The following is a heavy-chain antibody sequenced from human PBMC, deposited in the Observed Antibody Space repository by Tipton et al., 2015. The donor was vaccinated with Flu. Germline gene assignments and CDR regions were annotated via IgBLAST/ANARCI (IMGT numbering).Heavy chain of an antibody. J-gene: IGHJ3*02. V-gene: IGHV5-51*03. CDR2: IYPDDSDT. CDR1: GYTFSDYW. Sequence: QLVQSGAEVKKPGESLKISCKASGYTFSDYWIGWVRQKPGRGVEWMGFIYPDDSDTRYSPSIQGQVTISADKSISTAYLQWSSLKASDTAIYYCARPLIQHVDDGHDIWGQGTMVTVSS. CDR3: ARPLIQHVDDGHDI. D-gene: IGHD3-16*01.